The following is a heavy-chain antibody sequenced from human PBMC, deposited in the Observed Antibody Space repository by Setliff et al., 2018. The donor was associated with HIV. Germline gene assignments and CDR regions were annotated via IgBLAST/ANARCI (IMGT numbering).Heavy chain of an antibody. CDR2: MNPKSGHS. V-gene: IGHV1-8*01. CDR3: ARGRSRWKDLIYPWFAP. CDR1: GGSFSSYA. Sequence: ASVKVSCKASGGSFSSYAISWVRQATGQGLEWMGWMNPKSGHSGYGQKFQGRVTMTRDNSITTAYMELSRLTSEDTAVYYCARGRSRWKDLIYPWFAPWGQGSLVTVSS. J-gene: IGHJ5*02. D-gene: IGHD1-1*01.